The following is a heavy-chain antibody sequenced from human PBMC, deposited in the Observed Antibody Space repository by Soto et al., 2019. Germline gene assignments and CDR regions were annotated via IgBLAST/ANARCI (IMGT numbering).Heavy chain of an antibody. J-gene: IGHJ6*03. D-gene: IGHD5-12*01. V-gene: IGHV3-23*01. CDR3: AKAGREATYYYYYYMDV. Sequence: GGSLRLSCAASGFTFSSYAMSWVRQAPGKGLEWVSAISGSGGSTYYADSVKGRFTISRDNSKNTLYLQMNSLRAEDTAVYYCAKAGREATYYYYYYMDVWGKGTTVTVSS. CDR2: ISGSGGST. CDR1: GFTFSSYA.